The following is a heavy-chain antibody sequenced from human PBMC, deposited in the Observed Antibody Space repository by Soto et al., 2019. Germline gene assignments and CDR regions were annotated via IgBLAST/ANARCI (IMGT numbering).Heavy chain of an antibody. CDR3: ARHSSGWSVEFDY. D-gene: IGHD6-19*01. V-gene: IGHV3-53*04. J-gene: IGHJ4*02. CDR1: GFTVSSNY. Sequence: EVQLVESGGGLVQPGGSLRLSCAASGFTVSSNYMSWVRQAPGKGLEWVSVIYSGGSTYYADSVKGRFTISRHNSKNTLYLQMNSLRAEDTAVYYCARHSSGWSVEFDYWGQGTLVTVSS. CDR2: IYSGGST.